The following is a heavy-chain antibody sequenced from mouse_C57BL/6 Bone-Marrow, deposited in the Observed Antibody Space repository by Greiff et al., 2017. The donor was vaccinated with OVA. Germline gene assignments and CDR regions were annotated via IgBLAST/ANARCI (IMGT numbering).Heavy chain of an antibody. V-gene: IGHV1-15*01. CDR2: IDPETGGT. Sequence: QVQLKESGAELVRPGASVTLSCKASGYTFTDYEMHWVKQTPVHGLEWIGAIDPETGGTAYNQKFKGKAILTADKSSSTAYMELRSLTSEDSAVDYCTRGGWLPFADWGQGTLVTVSA. J-gene: IGHJ3*01. CDR3: TRGGWLPFAD. CDR1: GYTFTDYE. D-gene: IGHD2-3*01.